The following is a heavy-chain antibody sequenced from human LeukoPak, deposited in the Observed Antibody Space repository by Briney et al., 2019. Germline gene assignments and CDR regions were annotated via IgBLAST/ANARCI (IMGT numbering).Heavy chain of an antibody. V-gene: IGHV3-48*03. CDR2: ISSSGSTI. Sequence: GGSLRLSCAASGFTFSSYEMNWVRQAPGKGLEWVSYISSSGSTIYYADSVKGRFTISRDNAKNSLYLQMNSLRAEDTAVYYCARDHYYGSGSYFYYYYMDVWGKGTTVTISS. CDR3: ARDHYYGSGSYFYYYYMDV. D-gene: IGHD3-10*01. CDR1: GFTFSSYE. J-gene: IGHJ6*03.